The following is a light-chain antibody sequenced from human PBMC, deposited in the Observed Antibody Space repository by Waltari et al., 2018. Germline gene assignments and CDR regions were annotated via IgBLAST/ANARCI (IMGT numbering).Light chain of an antibody. CDR2: DAS. CDR1: HTINNY. J-gene: IGKJ4*01. CDR3: QQYDFCSLT. V-gene: IGKV1-5*01. Sequence: DIQMTQSPSTLSASEGDRVTITCRASHTINNYLAWYQQKPGKAPKLVIYDASSLESGVPSRFSGSGSGTEFTLTISSLQPDDFATYYCQQYDFCSLTFGGGTK.